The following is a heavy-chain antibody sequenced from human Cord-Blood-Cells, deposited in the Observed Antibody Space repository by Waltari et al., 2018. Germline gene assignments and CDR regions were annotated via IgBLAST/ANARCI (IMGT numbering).Heavy chain of an antibody. CDR1: GFNFTSSA. CDR2: IVVGSGNT. Sequence: QMQLVQSGPGVKKPGTSVKVSCQAFGFNFTSSAVQWGRQARGQRLEWIGWIVVGSGNTNYAQKFQERVTITRDMSTSTAYMELSSLRSEDTAVYYCARAVAVVTHYYFDYWGQGTLVTVSS. CDR3: ARAVAVVTHYYFDY. V-gene: IGHV1-58*01. D-gene: IGHD2-21*02. J-gene: IGHJ4*02.